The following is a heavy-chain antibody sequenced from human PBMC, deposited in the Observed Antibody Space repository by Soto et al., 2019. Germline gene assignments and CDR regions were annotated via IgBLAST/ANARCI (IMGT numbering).Heavy chain of an antibody. Sequence: QVQLVESGGGVVQPGRSLRLSCAASGFTFSSYGMHWVRQAPGKGLEWVAVISYDGSNKYYADSVKGRFTISRDNSKNTLYLQMSSLRAEDTAVYYCARVGFGDLSNFEYWGQGTLVTVSS. CDR3: ARVGFGDLSNFEY. V-gene: IGHV3-30*03. D-gene: IGHD3-10*01. CDR2: ISYDGSNK. J-gene: IGHJ4*02. CDR1: GFTFSSYG.